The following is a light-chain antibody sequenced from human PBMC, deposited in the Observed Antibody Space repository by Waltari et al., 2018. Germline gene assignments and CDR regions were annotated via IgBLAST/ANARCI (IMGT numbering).Light chain of an antibody. CDR1: QGISNS. CDR2: AAS. V-gene: IGKV1-NL1*01. Sequence: DIQMTQSTSSLSASVGDRVTITCRASQGISNSLAWYQQKPGKAPKLLLYAASRLESWVPSRFSCSGSGTDYTLSISSLQPEDFATYYCQQYYSTLRTFGQGTKVEIK. CDR3: QQYYSTLRT. J-gene: IGKJ1*01.